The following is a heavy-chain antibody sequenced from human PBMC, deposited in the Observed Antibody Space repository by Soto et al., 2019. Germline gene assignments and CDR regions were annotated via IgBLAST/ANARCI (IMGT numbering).Heavy chain of an antibody. V-gene: IGHV1-2*04. CDR3: AREGGHYYDSSGYPNWFDP. D-gene: IGHD3-22*01. CDR2: INPNSGGT. CDR1: GYTFTGYY. J-gene: IGHJ5*02. Sequence: ASVKVSCKASGYTFTGYYMHWVRQAPEQGLEWMGWINPNSGGTNYAQKFQGWVTMTRDTSISTAYMELSRLRSDDTAVYYCAREGGHYYDSSGYPNWFDPWGQGTLVTVSS.